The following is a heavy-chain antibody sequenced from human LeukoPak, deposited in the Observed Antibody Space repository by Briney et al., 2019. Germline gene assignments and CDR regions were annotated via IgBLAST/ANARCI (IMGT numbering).Heavy chain of an antibody. J-gene: IGHJ5*02. D-gene: IGHD3-16*01. Sequence: GRSLRLSCTASGFTFGDYAMSWFRQAPGKGLEWVGFIRSKAYGGTTEYAASVKGRFTISRDDSKSIAYLQMNSLKTEDTAVYYCARGNGGFDNWFDPWGQGTLVTVSS. CDR3: ARGNGGFDNWFDP. CDR2: IRSKAYGGTT. V-gene: IGHV3-49*03. CDR1: GFTFGDYA.